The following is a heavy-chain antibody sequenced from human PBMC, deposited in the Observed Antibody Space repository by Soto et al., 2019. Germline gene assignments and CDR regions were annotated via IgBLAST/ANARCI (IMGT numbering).Heavy chain of an antibody. CDR2: INSDGSST. Sequence: GGSLRLSCAASGFTFSNYWMHWVRQAPGKGLVWVSRINSDGSSTTYADSVKGRFTISRDNAKNTLYRQMYSLRAEDTAVYYCARDPAPSGWYDYWGQGTMVTVSS. J-gene: IGHJ4*02. V-gene: IGHV3-74*01. CDR1: GFTFSNYW. CDR3: ARDPAPSGWYDY. D-gene: IGHD6-19*01.